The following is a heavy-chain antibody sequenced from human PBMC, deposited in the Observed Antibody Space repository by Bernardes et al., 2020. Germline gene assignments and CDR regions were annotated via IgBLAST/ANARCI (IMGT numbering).Heavy chain of an antibody. CDR2: ISGSGGST. Sequence: GGSLRLSCAASGFTFSSYAMSWVRQAPGKGLEWVSAISGSGGSTYYADSVKGRFTISRDNSKNTLYLQMNSLRAEDTAVYYCAKYNSDFWSGYYNVSPVLDWYFDLWGRGTLVTVSS. V-gene: IGHV3-23*01. J-gene: IGHJ2*01. D-gene: IGHD3-3*01. CDR3: AKYNSDFWSGYYNVSPVLDWYFDL. CDR1: GFTFSSYA.